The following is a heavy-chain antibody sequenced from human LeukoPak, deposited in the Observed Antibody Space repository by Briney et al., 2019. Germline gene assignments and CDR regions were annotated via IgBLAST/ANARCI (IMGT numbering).Heavy chain of an antibody. CDR1: GFTFSSYG. CDR3: ARDLTPPYYYGMDV. V-gene: IGHV3-33*01. D-gene: IGHD1-14*01. J-gene: IGHJ6*02. Sequence: GRSLRLSCAASGFTFSSYGMPWVRQAPGKGLEWVAVIWYDGSNKYYADSVKGRFTISRDNSKNTLYLQMNSLRAEDTAVYYCARDLTPPYYYGMDVWGQGTTVTVSS. CDR2: IWYDGSNK.